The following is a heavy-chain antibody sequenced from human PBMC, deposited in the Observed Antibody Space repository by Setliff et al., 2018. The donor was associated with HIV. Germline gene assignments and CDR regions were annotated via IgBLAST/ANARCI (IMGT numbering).Heavy chain of an antibody. V-gene: IGHV4-61*02. CDR3: ARDSPNANFGVVISDV. CDR1: GGSLSSGSFY. J-gene: IGHJ6*02. Sequence: PSETLSLTCTVSGGSLSSGSFYWTWIRQPAGKGLEWIGRIYSTGTTNYNPSLKGRVTISVDTSKNQFSLKLSSVTAADTAVYYCARDSPNANFGVVISDVWGQGTTVTVSS. D-gene: IGHD3-3*01. CDR2: IYSTGTT.